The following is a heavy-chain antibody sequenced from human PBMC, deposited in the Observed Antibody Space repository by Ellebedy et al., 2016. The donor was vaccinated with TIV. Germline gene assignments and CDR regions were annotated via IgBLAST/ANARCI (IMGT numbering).Heavy chain of an antibody. CDR1: GFTFSSYE. Sequence: GESLKISCAASGFTFSSYEMNWVRQAPGKGLEWVSYISATGSTIYYADSVKGRFTISRDNSKNTLYLQMNSLRAEDTAVYYCVAATLKPNYYYYYAMDVWGQGTTVTVSS. CDR2: ISATGSTI. V-gene: IGHV3-48*03. CDR3: VAATLKPNYYYYYAMDV. J-gene: IGHJ6*02. D-gene: IGHD2-15*01.